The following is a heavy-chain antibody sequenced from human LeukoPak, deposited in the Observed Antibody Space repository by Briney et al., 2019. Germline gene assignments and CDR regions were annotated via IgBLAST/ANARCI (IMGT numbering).Heavy chain of an antibody. Sequence: PPGGSLRLSCAASGFTFSSYAMSWVRQAPGKGLEWVSAISGSGGSTYYADSVKGRFTISRDNSKNTLYLQMNSLRAEDTAVYYCAKDPGIAAAGTYTWFDYWGQGTLVTVSS. CDR2: ISGSGGST. J-gene: IGHJ4*02. V-gene: IGHV3-23*01. CDR3: AKDPGIAAAGTYTWFDY. D-gene: IGHD6-13*01. CDR1: GFTFSSYA.